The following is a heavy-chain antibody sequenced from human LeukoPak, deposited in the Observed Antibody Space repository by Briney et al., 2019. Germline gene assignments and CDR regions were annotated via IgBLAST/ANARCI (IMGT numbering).Heavy chain of an antibody. Sequence: SETLSLTCTVSGASINSDTYYLGWIRQPPGKGLEWIGTHSHSGSAYYNPSLRSRITMSLDTSENQLSLKLYSVTAADTAIYYCARYQTGTMFAVWGQGTLVTISS. J-gene: IGHJ4*02. CDR1: GASINSDTYY. V-gene: IGHV4-39*07. D-gene: IGHD1/OR15-1a*01. CDR2: HSHSGSA. CDR3: ARYQTGTMFAV.